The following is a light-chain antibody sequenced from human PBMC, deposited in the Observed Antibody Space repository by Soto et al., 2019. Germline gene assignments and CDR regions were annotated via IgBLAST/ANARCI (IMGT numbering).Light chain of an antibody. CDR2: DIF. CDR3: QQDNSWTLT. V-gene: IGKV3D-15*01. J-gene: IGKJ4*01. Sequence: ERGMTQSPFTLSVSPNESVTLSCRAGQSVGGSSLAWYQQRPGQAPRLVIYDIFTRATGVPTRISGSGSGTEFTLTISSLQSEDFAVYYCQQDNSWTLTFGRGTKV. CDR1: QSVGGS.